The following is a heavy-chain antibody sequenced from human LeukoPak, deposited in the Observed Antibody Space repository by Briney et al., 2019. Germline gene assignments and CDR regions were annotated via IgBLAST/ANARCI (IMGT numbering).Heavy chain of an antibody. Sequence: ASVKVSCKASRGTFSSYTISWVRQAPGQGLEWMGRIIPILGVANYAQKFQGRVTISADKSTNTAYMELSSLRSEDTVVYYCAGGAGITLIAADFWGQGTLVTVSS. CDR2: IIPILGVA. CDR1: RGTFSSYT. D-gene: IGHD3-22*01. J-gene: IGHJ4*02. CDR3: AGGAGITLIAADF. V-gene: IGHV1-69*02.